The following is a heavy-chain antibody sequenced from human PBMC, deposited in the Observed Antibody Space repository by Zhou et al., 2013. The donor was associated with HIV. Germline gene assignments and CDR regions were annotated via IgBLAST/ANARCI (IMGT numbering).Heavy chain of an antibody. CDR1: GYTFTGYY. D-gene: IGHD3-22*01. CDR2: INPNSGGT. J-gene: IGHJ4*02. V-gene: IGHV1-2*02. Sequence: QVQLVQSGAEVKKPGASVKVSCKASGYTFTGYYIHWVRQAPGQSLDWMGWINPNSGGTNYAQNFQGRVTITRDTSASTAYMELSSLRSEDTAVYYCARDAPDKGSGYARPFDYWGQGTLVTVSS. CDR3: ARDAPDKGSGYARPFDY.